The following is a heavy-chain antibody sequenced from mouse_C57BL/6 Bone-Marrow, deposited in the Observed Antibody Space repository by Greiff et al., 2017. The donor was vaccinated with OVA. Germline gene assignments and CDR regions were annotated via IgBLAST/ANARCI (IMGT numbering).Heavy chain of an antibody. CDR2: SRNKANDYTT. CDR1: GFTFSDFY. J-gene: IGHJ1*03. CDR3: ARDDYYWYFDV. V-gene: IGHV7-1*01. Sequence: EVQVVESGGGLVQSGRSLRLSCATSGFTFSDFYMEWVRQAPGKGLEWIAASRNKANDYTTEYSASVKGRFIVSRDTSQSILYLQMNALRADDTAIYYCARDDYYWYFDVWGTVTTVTVSS.